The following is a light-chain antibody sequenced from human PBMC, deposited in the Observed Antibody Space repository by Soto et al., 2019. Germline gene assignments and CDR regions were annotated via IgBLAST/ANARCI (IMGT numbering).Light chain of an antibody. Sequence: DIQMTQSPSTLSASVGDRVAITCRASDNIAPWVAWYQQKPGKAPKLLIYKAANLADEVPSRFAGSGSGTDFTLTITRLQPHDFATYYCQHYNSFSRTFGQGTKVEV. CDR1: DNIAPW. V-gene: IGKV1-5*03. J-gene: IGKJ1*01. CDR3: QHYNSFSRT. CDR2: KAA.